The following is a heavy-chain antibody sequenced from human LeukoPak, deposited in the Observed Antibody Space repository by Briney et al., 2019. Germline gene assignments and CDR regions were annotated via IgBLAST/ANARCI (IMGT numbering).Heavy chain of an antibody. J-gene: IGHJ5*02. CDR3: ARGSRSWFDP. CDR1: GGSIXPYY. CDR2: IYYSGST. V-gene: IGHV4-59*01. Sequence: ETLSLTCTXSGGSIXPYYWSWIRQPPGKGLEWIGYIYYSGSTNYNPSLKSRVTISVDTSKNQFSLNLRSVTAADTAVYYCARGSRSWFDPWGQGTLVTVSS.